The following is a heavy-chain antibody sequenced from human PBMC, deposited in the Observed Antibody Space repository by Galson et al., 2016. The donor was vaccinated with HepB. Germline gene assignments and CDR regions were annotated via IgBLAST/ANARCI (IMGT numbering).Heavy chain of an antibody. D-gene: IGHD6-19*01. CDR2: ITGTGGGT. Sequence: SLRLSCAASGFTFRAYSMSWVRQAPGKGLEWVSGITGTGGGTYYADSVKGRFTISRDNSNNTLYLQINSLRADDTAVYYCAKEGTGWPRGCWGQGTLVTVSS. CDR1: GFTFRAYS. CDR3: AKEGTGWPRGC. V-gene: IGHV3-23*01. J-gene: IGHJ4*02.